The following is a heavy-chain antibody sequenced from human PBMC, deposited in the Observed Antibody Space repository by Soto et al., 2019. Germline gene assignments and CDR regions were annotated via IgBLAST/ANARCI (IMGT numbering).Heavy chain of an antibody. CDR2: ISSSSSYI. Sequence: EVQLVESGGGLVKPGGSLRLSCAASGFTFSSYSMNWVRQAPGKGLEWVSSISSSSSYIYYADSVKGRFTISRDNAKNSRYLQMNSLRAEDTAVYYCARDTARIAALYYYYGMDVWGQGTTVTVSS. CDR1: GFTFSSYS. D-gene: IGHD6-6*01. CDR3: ARDTARIAALYYYYGMDV. J-gene: IGHJ6*02. V-gene: IGHV3-21*01.